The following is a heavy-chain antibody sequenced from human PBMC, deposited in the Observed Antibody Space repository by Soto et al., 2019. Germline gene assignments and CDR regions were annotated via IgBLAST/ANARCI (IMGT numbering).Heavy chain of an antibody. CDR3: AKGEEAVAGIVWGIDY. CDR2: ISGSGGST. D-gene: IGHD6-19*01. Sequence: GGSLRLSCAASGFTFSSYAMSWVRQAPGKGLEWVSAISGSGGSTYYADSVKGRFTISRDNSKNTLYLQMNSLRAEDTAVYYCAKGEEAVAGIVWGIDYWGQGTLVTVSS. V-gene: IGHV3-23*01. CDR1: GFTFSSYA. J-gene: IGHJ4*02.